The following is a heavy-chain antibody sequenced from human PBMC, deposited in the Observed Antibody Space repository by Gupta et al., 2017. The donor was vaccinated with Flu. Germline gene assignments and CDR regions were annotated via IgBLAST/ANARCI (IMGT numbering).Heavy chain of an antibody. CDR1: YY. Sequence: YYWGWIRQSPGKGREWIASIHHSGKSYYNPSLKSRVTISVDTSKNQFSVRLRSVTAADTAVYYCARTAVPNPADDNYFDEWGQGTLVTVSS. CDR2: IHHSGKS. J-gene: IGHJ4*02. CDR3: ARTAVPNPADDNYFDE. D-gene: IGHD1-1*01. V-gene: IGHV4-39*01.